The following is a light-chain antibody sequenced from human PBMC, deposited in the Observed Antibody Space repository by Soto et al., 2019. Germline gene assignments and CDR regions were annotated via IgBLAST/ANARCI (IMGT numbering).Light chain of an antibody. CDR3: QQSYSTPWT. Sequence: DIQMTQSPSSLSASVGERVTITCRASQSSGSYLNWYHQKPGKAPKLLIYAASSLKSGVPSRFSGSGSGTDFTLTISSLQPEDFATYYCQQSYSTPWTFGQGTKVDIK. CDR2: AAS. V-gene: IGKV1-39*01. J-gene: IGKJ1*01. CDR1: QSSGSY.